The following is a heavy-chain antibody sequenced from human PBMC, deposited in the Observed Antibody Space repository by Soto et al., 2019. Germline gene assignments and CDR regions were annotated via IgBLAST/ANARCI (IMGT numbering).Heavy chain of an antibody. V-gene: IGHV1-18*01. CDR2: ISPRNGNT. Sequence: QIQLLQSGHEMKKPGTSVKVSCKASGYTFNDYSMSWVRQAPGQGLEWMGWISPRNGNTLFAQKFQGRLSVTMDTATTTGYMELRSLTSDDTAMYYCARDRGSGLDIWGLGTMVTVST. CDR1: GYTFNDYS. CDR3: ARDRGSGLDI. D-gene: IGHD1-26*01. J-gene: IGHJ3*02.